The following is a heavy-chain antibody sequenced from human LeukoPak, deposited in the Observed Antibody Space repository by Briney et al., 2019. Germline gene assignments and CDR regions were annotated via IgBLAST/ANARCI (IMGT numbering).Heavy chain of an antibody. CDR2: IYHSGST. J-gene: IGHJ3*02. CDR1: GYSISSGYY. CDR3: ARGIGYCSSTSCSLAFDI. Sequence: PSETLSLTCTVSGYSISSGYYWGWIRQPPGKGLEWIGSIYHSGSTYYNPSLKSRVTISVDTSKNQFSLKLSSVTAADTAVYYCARGIGYCSSTSCSLAFDIWGQGTMVTVSS. D-gene: IGHD2-2*01. V-gene: IGHV4-38-2*02.